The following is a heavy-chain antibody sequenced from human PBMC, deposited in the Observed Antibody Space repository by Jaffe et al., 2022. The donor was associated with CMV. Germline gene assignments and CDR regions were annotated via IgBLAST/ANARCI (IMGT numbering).Heavy chain of an antibody. CDR3: AKDSREGYGSGSYYSSGGMDV. CDR1: GFTFSSYA. J-gene: IGHJ6*02. V-gene: IGHV3-23*01. CDR2: ISGSGGST. Sequence: EVQLLESGGGLVQPGGSLRLSCAASGFTFSSYAMSWVRQAPGKGLEWVSAISGSGGSTYYADSVKGRFTISRDNSKNTLYLQMNSLRAEDTAVYYCAKDSREGYGSGSYYSSGGMDVWGQGTTVTVSS. D-gene: IGHD3-10*01.